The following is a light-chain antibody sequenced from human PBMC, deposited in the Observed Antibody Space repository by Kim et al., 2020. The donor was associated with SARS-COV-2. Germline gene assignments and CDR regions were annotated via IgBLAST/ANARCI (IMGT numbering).Light chain of an antibody. CDR3: SSHTTSSTYV. CDR2: DVS. Sequence: GPSITISRPGTSRDVGYYKSVSWYQQHPGKAPRLIIYDVSARASGVSNRFSGSQSGNTASLTISGLRAEDEADYYCSSHTTSSTYVFGSGTKVTVL. J-gene: IGLJ1*01. CDR1: SRDVGYYKS. V-gene: IGLV2-14*04.